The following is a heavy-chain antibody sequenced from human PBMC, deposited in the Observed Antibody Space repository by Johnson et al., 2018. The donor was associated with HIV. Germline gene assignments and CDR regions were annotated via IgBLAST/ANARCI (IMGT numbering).Heavy chain of an antibody. CDR2: INWNGGSN. CDR1: GFTFDDYG. CDR3: AKDRQFLEWYDAFDI. J-gene: IGHJ3*02. D-gene: IGHD3-3*01. V-gene: IGHV3-20*04. Sequence: MLLVESGGAVVRPGGSLRLSCTASGFTFDDYGMNCVRQVPGQGLEWVSGINWNGGSNGYADSVKGRFTISRENARNSLYLQMNSLRAEDTAVYYCAKDRQFLEWYDAFDIWGQGTMVTVSS.